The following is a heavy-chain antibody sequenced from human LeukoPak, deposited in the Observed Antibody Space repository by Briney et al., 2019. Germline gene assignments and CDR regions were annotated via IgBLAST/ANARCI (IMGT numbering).Heavy chain of an antibody. V-gene: IGHV4-4*02. CDR1: GGSVTSTSW. D-gene: IGHD3-3*01. CDR2: VHLDGRT. CDR3: AREGGFYRPLDY. Sequence: SETLSLTCGVSGGSVTSTSWWTWVRQPPGKGLEWIGEVHLDGRTNYNPSLKSRLTMSVDLSENHVSLKLTSVTAADTAVYYCAREGGFYRPLDYSGQGTLVTVSS. J-gene: IGHJ4*02.